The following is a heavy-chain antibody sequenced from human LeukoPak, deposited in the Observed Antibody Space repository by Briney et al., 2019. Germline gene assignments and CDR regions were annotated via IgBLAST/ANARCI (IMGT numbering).Heavy chain of an antibody. CDR3: AKAPESLWFGEFYNWFDP. J-gene: IGHJ5*02. Sequence: GGSLRLACAASGLTLSSYAMSWVRQAPGKGLGWVSAISGSGGSTNYADSVKGRFTISRDNSKHTLYLQMNSLRAEDTAVYYCAKAPESLWFGEFYNWFDPWGQGTLVTVSS. CDR2: ISGSGGST. D-gene: IGHD3-10*01. CDR1: GLTLSSYA. V-gene: IGHV3-23*01.